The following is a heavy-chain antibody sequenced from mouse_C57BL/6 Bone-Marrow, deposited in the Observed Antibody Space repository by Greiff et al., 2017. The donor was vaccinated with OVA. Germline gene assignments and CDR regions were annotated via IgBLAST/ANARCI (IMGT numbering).Heavy chain of an antibody. CDR1: GYTFTSYW. CDR3: ARSYGDYYAMDY. CDR2: IYPGNSDT. J-gene: IGHJ4*01. Sequence: EVKLQQSGTVLARPGASVKLSCKTSGYTFTSYWMHWVKQRPGQGLEWIGAIYPGNSDTSYNEKFKGKATLTAVTSASTAYMELSSLTNEDSAVYYCARSYGDYYAMDYWGQGTSVTVSS. V-gene: IGHV1-5*01. D-gene: IGHD1-2*01.